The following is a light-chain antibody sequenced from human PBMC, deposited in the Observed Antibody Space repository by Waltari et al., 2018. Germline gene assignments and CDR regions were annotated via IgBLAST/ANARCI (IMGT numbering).Light chain of an antibody. CDR2: RAS. J-gene: IGKJ1*01. V-gene: IGKV1-27*01. Sequence: DIQMTQSPSSLSASVGDIVTITCQASQGIDNDLNWYQHKPGKVPRLLIYRASNLQGGIPSRVSGSGSGTIFTFTISSLQPEDFATYYCQQGKSDPWTFGQGTQVEI. CDR1: QGIDND. CDR3: QQGKSDPWT.